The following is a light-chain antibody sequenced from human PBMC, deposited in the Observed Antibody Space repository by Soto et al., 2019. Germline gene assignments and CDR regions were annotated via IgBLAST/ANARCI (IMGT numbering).Light chain of an antibody. CDR3: LQDYGDSWT. J-gene: IGKJ1*01. Sequence: EIVLTQSPGTRALSPGERATLSCRASQSVSSSYLAWYQQKPGQAPRLLIYGASSRATGIPDRFSGSGSGTDFTLTISRLEPEDSASDDCLQDYGDSWTFGQGTKVDIK. CDR1: QSVSSSY. CDR2: GAS. V-gene: IGKV3-20*01.